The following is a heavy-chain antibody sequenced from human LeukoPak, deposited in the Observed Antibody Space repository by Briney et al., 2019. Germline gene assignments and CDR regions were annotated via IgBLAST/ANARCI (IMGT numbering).Heavy chain of an antibody. V-gene: IGHV3-23*01. CDR2: ISGSGDNT. D-gene: IGHD3-22*01. Sequence: GGSLRLSCAASGFSFSNFAMSWVRQAPGKGLEWVSTISGSGDNTYSADSVKGRLNISRDNSKNTLSLQMNSLRAEDTAVYYCAKGLNSGFYSASDYWGQGTLVTVSS. CDR3: AKGLNSGFYSASDY. CDR1: GFSFSNFA. J-gene: IGHJ4*02.